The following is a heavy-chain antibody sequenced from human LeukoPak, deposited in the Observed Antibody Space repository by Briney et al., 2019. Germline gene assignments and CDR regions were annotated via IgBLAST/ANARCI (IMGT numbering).Heavy chain of an antibody. V-gene: IGHV3-23*01. D-gene: IGHD3-16*01. CDR1: GFTFSSYS. CDR3: AKGEKGIGAAFDI. J-gene: IGHJ3*02. CDR2: LSATGGTT. Sequence: NPGGSLRLSCAASGFTFSSYSMNWVRQAPGKGLEWVSGLSATGGTTYYADSVKGRVTISRDNSENSLYLQMNTLRVEDTAVYYCAKGEKGIGAAFDIWGQGTMVTVSS.